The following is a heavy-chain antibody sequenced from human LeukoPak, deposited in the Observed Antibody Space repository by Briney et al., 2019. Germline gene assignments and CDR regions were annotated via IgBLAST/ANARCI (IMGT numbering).Heavy chain of an antibody. CDR2: ISSSGGTR. CDR3: STLTVASSFDY. J-gene: IGHJ4*02. Sequence: GGSLRLSCAASGFAFSVYEMYWVRQAPGKGLGWISYISSSGGTRYYADSVKGRFTISRDNARNSLSLQMNSLRAEDTAVYYCSTLTVASSFDYWGQGALVTVSS. D-gene: IGHD6-19*01. V-gene: IGHV3-48*03. CDR1: GFAFSVYE.